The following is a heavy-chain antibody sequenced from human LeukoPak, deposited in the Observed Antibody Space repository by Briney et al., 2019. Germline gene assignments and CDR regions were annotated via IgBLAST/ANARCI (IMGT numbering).Heavy chain of an antibody. CDR1: GFTFSNYF. J-gene: IGHJ4*02. D-gene: IGHD2-2*01. Sequence: PGGSLRLSCTASGFTFSNYFMHWVRQVPGEGLEWVSAISGSGGSTYYADSVKGRFTISRDNSKNTLYLQMNSLRAEDTAVYYCAKGFCSSTSCTSYFDYWGQGTLVTVSS. CDR3: AKGFCSSTSCTSYFDY. CDR2: ISGSGGST. V-gene: IGHV3-23*01.